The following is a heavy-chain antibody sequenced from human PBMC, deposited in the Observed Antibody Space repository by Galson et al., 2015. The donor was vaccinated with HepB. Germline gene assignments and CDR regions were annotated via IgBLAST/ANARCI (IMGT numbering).Heavy chain of an antibody. V-gene: IGHV3-49*04. J-gene: IGHJ4*02. Sequence: SLRLSCAASGFTFGDYAMSWVRQAPGKGLEWVGFIRSKAYGGTTEYAASVKGRFTISRDDSKSIAYLQMNSLKTEDTAVYYCTRGIAAVASWGQGTLVTVSS. D-gene: IGHD6-13*01. CDR2: IRSKAYGGTT. CDR1: GFTFGDYA. CDR3: TRGIAAVAS.